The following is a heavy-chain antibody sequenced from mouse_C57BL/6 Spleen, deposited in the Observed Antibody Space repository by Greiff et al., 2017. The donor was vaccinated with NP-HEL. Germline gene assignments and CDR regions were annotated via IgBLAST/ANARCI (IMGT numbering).Heavy chain of an antibody. CDR2: INPNNGGT. V-gene: IGHV1-18*01. Sequence: EVKLVESGPELVKPGASVKIPCKASGYTFTDYNMDWVKQSHGKSLEWIGDINPNNGGTIYNQKFKGKATLTVDKSSSTAYMELRSLTSEDTAVYYCARWGNSLYYAMDYWGQGTSVTVSS. CDR3: ARWGNSLYYAMDY. CDR1: GYTFTDYN. D-gene: IGHD2-1*01. J-gene: IGHJ4*01.